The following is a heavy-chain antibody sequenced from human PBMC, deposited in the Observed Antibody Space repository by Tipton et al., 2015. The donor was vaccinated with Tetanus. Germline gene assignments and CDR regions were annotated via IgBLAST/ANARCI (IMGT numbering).Heavy chain of an antibody. CDR3: ARNLYGDHRKVDY. J-gene: IGHJ4*02. Sequence: SLRLSCTASGFSFGDYTMSWFRQAPGKGLEWVSVISYDGRKIYYADSVKGRFTISRDNSKNTLYLQMNSLRAEDTAVYYCARNLYGDHRKVDYWGQGTLVTVSS. CDR2: ISYDGRKI. D-gene: IGHD4-17*01. CDR1: GFSFGDYT. V-gene: IGHV3-30*04.